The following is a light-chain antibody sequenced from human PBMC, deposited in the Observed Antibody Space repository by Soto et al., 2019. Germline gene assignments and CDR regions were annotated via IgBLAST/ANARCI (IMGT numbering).Light chain of an antibody. CDR1: QSIDSW. Sequence: DIQMTQSPSTLSASVGGRVTITCRASQSIDSWLGWYQQKPGKAPKLLIYKGTSLESGVPSRFSGSGSGTESTLTISSLQPDDFATYYCQQYNSFPYTFGQGTKLEIK. CDR2: KGT. V-gene: IGKV1-5*03. J-gene: IGKJ2*01. CDR3: QQYNSFPYT.